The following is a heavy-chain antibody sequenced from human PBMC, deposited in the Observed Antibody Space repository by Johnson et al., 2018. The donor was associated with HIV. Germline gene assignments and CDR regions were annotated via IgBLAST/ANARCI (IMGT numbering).Heavy chain of an antibody. D-gene: IGHD5-24*01. Sequence: QVQLVESGGGLVKPGGSLRLSCAASGFSFSDYYMSWIRQAPGKGLESVSYISSSGTAKYYADSVKGRFTISRDNAKNSLYLQMNSLRAEDTAVYYCAREMAWEDAFDIWGQGTMVTVSS. CDR1: GFSFSDYY. CDR3: AREMAWEDAFDI. CDR2: ISSSGTAK. V-gene: IGHV3-11*04. J-gene: IGHJ3*02.